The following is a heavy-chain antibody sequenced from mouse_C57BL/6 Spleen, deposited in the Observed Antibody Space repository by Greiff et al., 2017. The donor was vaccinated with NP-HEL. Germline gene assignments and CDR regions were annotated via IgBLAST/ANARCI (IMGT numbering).Heavy chain of an antibody. Sequence: VQLKQPGTELVKPGASVKLSCKASGYTFTSYWMHWVKQRPGQGLEWIGNINPSNGGTNYNEKFKSKATLTVDKSSSTAYMQLSSLTSEDSAVYYCARSSPYYDYDDYYAMDYWGQGTSVTVSS. CDR1: GYTFTSYW. J-gene: IGHJ4*01. V-gene: IGHV1-53*01. D-gene: IGHD2-4*01. CDR3: ARSSPYYDYDDYYAMDY. CDR2: INPSNGGT.